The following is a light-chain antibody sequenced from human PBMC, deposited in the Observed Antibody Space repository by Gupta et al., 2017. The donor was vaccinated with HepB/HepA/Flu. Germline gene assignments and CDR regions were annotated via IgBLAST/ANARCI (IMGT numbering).Light chain of an antibody. J-gene: IGLJ3*02. CDR3: QSFDRSLSGAV. V-gene: IGLV1-40*01. Sequence: SVLTQPPSVSGAPGQRVTISCPGNSSNIGAYYDVHWYQQLPGKAPKLVIDGNTNRPSGVSDRFSAARSGTSASLAITGLQTEDEADYYCQSFDRSLSGAVFGGGTKVTVL. CDR2: GNT. CDR1: SSNIGAYYD.